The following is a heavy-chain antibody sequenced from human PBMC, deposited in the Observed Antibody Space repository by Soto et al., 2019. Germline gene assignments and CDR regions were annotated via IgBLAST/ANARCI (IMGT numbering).Heavy chain of an antibody. CDR3: ARDRVVVAANRELDAFDI. CDR2: ISGSGGST. D-gene: IGHD2-15*01. Sequence: GGSLRLSCAASGFTFSSYAMSWVRQAPGKGLEWVSAISGSGGSTYYADSVKGRFTISRDNSKNTLYLQMNSLRAEDTAVYYCARDRVVVAANRELDAFDIWGQGTMVTVSS. J-gene: IGHJ3*02. V-gene: IGHV3-23*01. CDR1: GFTFSSYA.